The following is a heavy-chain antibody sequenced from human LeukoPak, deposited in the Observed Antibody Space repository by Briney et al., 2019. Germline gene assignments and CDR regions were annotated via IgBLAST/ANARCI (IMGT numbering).Heavy chain of an antibody. CDR2: IYTSGST. J-gene: IGHJ4*02. Sequence: SETLSLTCTVSGGSISSYYWSWIRQPAGKGLEWIGRIYTSGSTNYKPSLKSRVTMSVATSKNQFSLKLSSVTAADTAVYYCAREQAYYYDSSGYHFDYWGQGTLVTVSS. D-gene: IGHD3-22*01. V-gene: IGHV4-4*07. CDR3: AREQAYYYDSSGYHFDY. CDR1: GGSISSYY.